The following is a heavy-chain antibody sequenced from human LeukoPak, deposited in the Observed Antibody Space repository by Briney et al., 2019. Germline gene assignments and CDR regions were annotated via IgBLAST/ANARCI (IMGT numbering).Heavy chain of an antibody. CDR1: GFIFRSYA. V-gene: IGHV3-23*01. Sequence: GGSLRLSCAASGFIFRSYAMSWVRQAPGKGLEWVSAVSGSGRTTYYADSVKGRFTTSRDNSRNTLFLQMDSLRAEDTAVYYSAKDMSFGDSYFDYWGQGTLVTVSS. CDR3: AKDMSFGDSYFDY. J-gene: IGHJ4*02. CDR2: VSGSGRTT. D-gene: IGHD3-10*01.